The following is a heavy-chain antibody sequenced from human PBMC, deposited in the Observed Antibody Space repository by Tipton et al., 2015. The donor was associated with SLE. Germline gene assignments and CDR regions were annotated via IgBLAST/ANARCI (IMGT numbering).Heavy chain of an antibody. J-gene: IGHJ6*02. CDR1: GGSISSSSYY. CDR2: IYYSGST. V-gene: IGHV4-39*07. D-gene: IGHD3-10*01. Sequence: TLSLTCTVSGGSISSSSYYWGWIRQPPGKGLEWIGSIYYSGSTYYNPSLRSRVTISVDTSKNQFSLKLSSVTAADTAVYYCMVQGDPYYSYGMDVWGQGTTVTVSS. CDR3: MVQGDPYYSYGMDV.